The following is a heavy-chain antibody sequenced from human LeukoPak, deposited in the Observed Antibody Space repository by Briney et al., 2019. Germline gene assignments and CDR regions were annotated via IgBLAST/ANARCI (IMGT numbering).Heavy chain of an antibody. CDR1: GGSFSGYY. CDR3: ARVAYPPTRLHNYYYYGMDV. V-gene: IGHV4-34*01. CDR2: INHSGST. Sequence: ETLSLTCAVYGGSFSGYYWSWIRQPPGKGLEWIGEINHSGSTNYNPSLKSRVTISVDTSKNQFSLKLSSVTAADTAVYYCARVAYPPTRLHNYYYYGMDVWGQGTTVTVSS. D-gene: IGHD2-21*01. J-gene: IGHJ6*02.